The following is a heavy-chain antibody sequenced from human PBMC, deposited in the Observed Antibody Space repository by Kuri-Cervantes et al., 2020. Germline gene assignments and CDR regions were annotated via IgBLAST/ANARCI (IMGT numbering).Heavy chain of an antibody. J-gene: IGHJ3*02. CDR2: IYHSGST. D-gene: IGHD2-2*01. CDR3: ARDSNIVVVPAAIGPGAFDI. CDR1: GGSFSGYY. V-gene: IGHV4-34*01. Sequence: SETLSLSCAAYGGSFSGYYWSWIRQPPGKGREGIGEIYHSGSTNYNPSLKSRVTIPVDKSKNQFSLKLSSVTAADTAVYYCARDSNIVVVPAAIGPGAFDIWGQGTMVTVSS.